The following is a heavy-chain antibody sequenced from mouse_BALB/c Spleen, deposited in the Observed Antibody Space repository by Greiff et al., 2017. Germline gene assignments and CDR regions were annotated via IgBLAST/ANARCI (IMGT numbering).Heavy chain of an antibody. Sequence: EVNLVESGGGLVQPGGSLKLSCAASGFTFSSYGMSWVRQTPDKRLELVATINSNGGSTYYPDSVKGRFTISRDNAKNTLYLQMSSLKSEDTAMYYCARDGGIYPDDGGQGTTLTVAS. CDR1: GFTFSSYG. CDR2: INSNGGST. CDR3: ARDGGIYPDD. D-gene: IGHD2-1*01. V-gene: IGHV5-6-3*01. J-gene: IGHJ2*01.